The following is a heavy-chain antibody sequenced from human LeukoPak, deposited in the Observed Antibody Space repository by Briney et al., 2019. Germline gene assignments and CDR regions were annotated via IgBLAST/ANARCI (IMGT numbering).Heavy chain of an antibody. D-gene: IGHD3-22*01. Sequence: PSETLSLTCTVSGGSITSYYWSWIRQPPGKGLEWIGYIYDSGSTNYNPSLKSRVTISGDTSKNQFSLKLSSVTAADTAVYFCARVEAMYYYDSSGYLRYWGQGILATVSS. CDR1: GGSITSYY. J-gene: IGHJ4*02. CDR2: IYDSGST. V-gene: IGHV4-59*01. CDR3: ARVEAMYYYDSSGYLRY.